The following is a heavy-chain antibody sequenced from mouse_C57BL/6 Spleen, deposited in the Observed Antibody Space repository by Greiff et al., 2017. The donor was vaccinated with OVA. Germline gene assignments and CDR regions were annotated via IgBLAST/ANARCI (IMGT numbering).Heavy chain of an antibody. CDR3: TRRGLRPLYAMDY. CDR2: IDPETGGT. Sequence: QVQLQQSGAELVRPGASVTLSCKASGYTFTDYEMHWVKQTPVHGLEWIGAIDPETGGTAYNQKFKGKAILTADKSSSTAYMELRSLPSEDSAVYYCTRRGLRPLYAMDYWGQGTSVTVSS. D-gene: IGHD2-4*01. V-gene: IGHV1-15*01. CDR1: GYTFTDYE. J-gene: IGHJ4*01.